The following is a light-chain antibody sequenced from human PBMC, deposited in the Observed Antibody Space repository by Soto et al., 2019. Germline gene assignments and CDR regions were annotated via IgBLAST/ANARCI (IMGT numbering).Light chain of an antibody. CDR1: QSISTW. Sequence: DIQMTQSPSTRSASVGDRVTVTCRASQSISTWLAWYQQKPGKAPKLLIHDASSLETGVPSRFSGGGSGTEFTLTISSLQPDDFATYYCQQFVGYPLTFGGGTKVEIK. V-gene: IGKV1-5*01. J-gene: IGKJ4*01. CDR2: DAS. CDR3: QQFVGYPLT.